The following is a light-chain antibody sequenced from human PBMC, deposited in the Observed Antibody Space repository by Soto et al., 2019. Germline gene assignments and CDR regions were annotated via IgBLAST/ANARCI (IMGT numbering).Light chain of an antibody. CDR2: WAS. V-gene: IGKV4-1*01. CDR1: QSVLHSSNNNNY. Sequence: DIVMTQSPDSLAVSLGERATINCKSSQSVLHSSNNNNYLSWYQQKPGQPPKLLIYWASTRESGVPDRFSGSGYGTDFTLTISSLQAEDVAVYYCQQYYSTLSWTFGQGTKVDIK. J-gene: IGKJ1*01. CDR3: QQYYSTLSWT.